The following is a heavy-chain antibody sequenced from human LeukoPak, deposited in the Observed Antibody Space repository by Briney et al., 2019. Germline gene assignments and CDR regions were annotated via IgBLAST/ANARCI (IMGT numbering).Heavy chain of an antibody. D-gene: IGHD3-10*01. CDR2: INPNSGGT. V-gene: IGHV1-2*02. CDR3: TRGDGELYY. Sequence: ASVKVSCKASGYTFTGYYMHWVRQAPGQGLEWMGWINPNSGGTNYAQRFQGRVTMTRDTSISTAYMELSRLTSDDTAVYYCTRGDGELYYWGQGTLVTVSS. CDR1: GYTFTGYY. J-gene: IGHJ4*02.